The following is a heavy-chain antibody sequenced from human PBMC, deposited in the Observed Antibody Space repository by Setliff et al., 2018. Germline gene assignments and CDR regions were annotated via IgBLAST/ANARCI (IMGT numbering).Heavy chain of an antibody. CDR3: AKVDIDYIMTRDNTWQYFFYMDV. D-gene: IGHD5-12*01. V-gene: IGHV4-39*01. J-gene: IGHJ6*03. CDR2: INYSGST. CDR1: GGSLTSGTQY. Sequence: SETLSLTCSVLGGSLTSGTQYWAWIRQPPGKGLEWIGNINYSGSTYYNPSLKSRVTMSVDASKNQVSLKVTSVTAEDTAVYYCAKVDIDYIMTRDNTWQYFFYMDVWGRGTTVTVSS.